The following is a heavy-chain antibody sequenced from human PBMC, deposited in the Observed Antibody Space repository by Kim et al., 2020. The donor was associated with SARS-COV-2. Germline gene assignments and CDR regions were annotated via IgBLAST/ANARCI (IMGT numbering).Heavy chain of an antibody. D-gene: IGHD6-19*01. CDR2: FYYSGST. J-gene: IGHJ4*02. CDR3: ARERGGWSSGPVDY. CDR1: GGSVSSGHYY. V-gene: IGHV4-61*01. Sequence: SETLSLTCTVSGGSVSSGHYYWSWIRQPPGKGLEWIGYFYYSGSTHSNPSLKSRVTISLDTSKNQFSLKLSSVTAADTAVYYCARERGGWSSGPVDYWGQGSLVTVSS.